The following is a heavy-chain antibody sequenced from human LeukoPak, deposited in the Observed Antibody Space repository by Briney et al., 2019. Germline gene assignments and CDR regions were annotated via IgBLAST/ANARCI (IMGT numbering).Heavy chain of an antibody. CDR2: ISRSSSYI. CDR3: ARDGLLGYCSGGSCYSDY. V-gene: IGHV3-21*01. CDR1: GFTFSSYS. J-gene: IGHJ4*02. D-gene: IGHD2-15*01. Sequence: GGSLRLSCAASGFTFSSYSMNWVRQAPGKGLEWVSSISRSSSYIYYADSVKGRFTISRDNAKNSLYLQMNSLRAEDTAVYYCARDGLLGYCSGGSCYSDYWGQGTLVTVSS.